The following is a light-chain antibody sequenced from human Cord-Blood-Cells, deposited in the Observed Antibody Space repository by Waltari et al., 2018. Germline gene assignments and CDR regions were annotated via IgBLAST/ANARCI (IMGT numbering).Light chain of an antibody. CDR2: GNS. V-gene: IGLV1-40*01. J-gene: IGLJ2*01. CDR3: QSYDSSLSGSV. Sequence: QSVLTQPPSVSGAPGQRVTISCTGSSSNNGAGYDVHWYQQLPGTAPKLLIYGNSNRPAGVPYRFSGSKSGTSASLAITGLQAEDEADYYCQSYDSSLSGSVFGGGTKLTVL. CDR1: SSNNGAGYD.